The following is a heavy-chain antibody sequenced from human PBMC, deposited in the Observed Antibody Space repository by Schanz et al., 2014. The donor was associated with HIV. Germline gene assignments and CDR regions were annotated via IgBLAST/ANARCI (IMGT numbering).Heavy chain of an antibody. J-gene: IGHJ6*02. V-gene: IGHV3-30*03. Sequence: QVQLVESGGGVVQPGRSLRLSCAASGFTFSSYGMYWVRQAPGKGLEWVAVISHDGSKKYYADSVKGRFTISRDNSKNTVYLQAKSLRPEDTAVYYCATDRNQYDSRYIGKSNYYYYYGMDVWGQGTTVTVSS. CDR1: GFTFSSYG. D-gene: IGHD3-22*01. CDR3: ATDRNQYDSRYIGKSNYYYYYGMDV. CDR2: ISHDGSKK.